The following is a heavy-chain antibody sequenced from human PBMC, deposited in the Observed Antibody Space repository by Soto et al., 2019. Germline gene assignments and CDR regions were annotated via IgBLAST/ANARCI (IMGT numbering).Heavy chain of an antibody. CDR2: IWYDGSNK. D-gene: IGHD3-10*01. CDR3: ARDRYGSGSYYYYNGMDV. V-gene: IGHV3-33*01. J-gene: IGHJ6*02. CDR1: GFTFSSYG. Sequence: QVQLVESGGGVVQPGRSLRLSCAASGFTFSSYGMHWVRQAPGKGLEWVAVIWYDGSNKDYADSVKGRFTISRDNHKNELYLQMNSLRAEDTAVYYCARDRYGSGSYYYYNGMDVWGQGTPVTVSS.